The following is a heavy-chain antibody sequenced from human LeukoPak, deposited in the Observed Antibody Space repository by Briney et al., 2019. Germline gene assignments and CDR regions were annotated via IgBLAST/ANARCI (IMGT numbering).Heavy chain of an antibody. Sequence: PGGSLRLSCTASGFTFSRHSMNWVRQAPGKGLVWVSRIKYDGSHTNYADSVKGRFTISRDNAKNTLFLQMNSLRAEDTAVYYCATARRQGYNLVDSWGQGTLVTVSS. CDR1: GFTFSRHS. J-gene: IGHJ5*02. CDR3: ATARRQGYNLVDS. D-gene: IGHD5-24*01. V-gene: IGHV3-74*01. CDR2: IKYDGSHT.